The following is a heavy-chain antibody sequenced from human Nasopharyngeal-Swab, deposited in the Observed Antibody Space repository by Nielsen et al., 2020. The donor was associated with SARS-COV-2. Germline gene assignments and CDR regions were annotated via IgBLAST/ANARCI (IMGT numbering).Heavy chain of an antibody. D-gene: IGHD6-19*01. Sequence: GASLQISCKASGYMFRNYWIGWVRQVPGKGLEWMGIVYPGDSDVRYNPSFEGHVTISADNSVNSAYLQWSSLKASDTAIYYCARHARMPLAGDAFKIWGQGTAVTVSS. CDR2: VYPGDSDV. CDR3: ARHARMPLAGDAFKI. J-gene: IGHJ3*02. V-gene: IGHV5-51*01. CDR1: GYMFRNYW.